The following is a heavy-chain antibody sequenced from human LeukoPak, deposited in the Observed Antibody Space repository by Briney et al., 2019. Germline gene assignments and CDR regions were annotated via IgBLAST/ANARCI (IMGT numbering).Heavy chain of an antibody. V-gene: IGHV3-33*01. CDR1: GFTFSSYG. Sequence: PGRSLRLSCAASGFTFSSYGMHWVRQAPGKGLEWVAVIWYDGSNKYYADSVKGRFTISRDNSKNTLYLQMNSLRAEDTAVYYCARSRTGNWGCFDYWGQGTLVTVSS. D-gene: IGHD7-27*01. CDR3: ARSRTGNWGCFDY. CDR2: IWYDGSNK. J-gene: IGHJ4*02.